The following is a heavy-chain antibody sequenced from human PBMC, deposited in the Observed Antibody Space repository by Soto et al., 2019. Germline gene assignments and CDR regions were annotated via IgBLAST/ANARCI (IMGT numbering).Heavy chain of an antibody. J-gene: IGHJ3*02. CDR2: IVVGSGNT. D-gene: IGHD3-10*01. CDR1: GVTFTSSA. Sequence: SLKVCCKASGVTFTSSAVQWVRQARGQRLEWIGWIVVGSGNTNYAQKFQERVTITRDMSTSTAYMELGSLRSEDTAVYYCAADSNYYYGSGPTAFDIWGQGTMVTVSS. CDR3: AADSNYYYGSGPTAFDI. V-gene: IGHV1-58*01.